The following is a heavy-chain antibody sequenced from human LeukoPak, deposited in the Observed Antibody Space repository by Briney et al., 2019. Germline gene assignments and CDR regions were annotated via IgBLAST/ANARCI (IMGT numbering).Heavy chain of an antibody. CDR3: ARARGTGGIGPDY. CDR2: LYSGGST. D-gene: IGHD2-8*02. J-gene: IGHJ4*02. CDR1: GFTDSSNY. Sequence: PGGSLRLSCAASGFTDSSNYMSWVRQAPGKGLEWVSVLYSGGSTYYADSVKGRFTISRDNSKNTLYLQMNSLRAEDTAVYYCARARGTGGIGPDYWGQGTLVTVSS. V-gene: IGHV3-53*01.